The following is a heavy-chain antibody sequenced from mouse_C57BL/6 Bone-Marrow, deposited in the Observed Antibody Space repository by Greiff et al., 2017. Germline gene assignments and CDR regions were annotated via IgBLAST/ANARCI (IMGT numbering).Heavy chain of an antibody. J-gene: IGHJ3*01. CDR2: INPNNGGT. Sequence: VQLQQSGPELVKPGASVKISCKASGYTFTDYYLNWVKQSHGKSLEWIGDINPNNGGTSYNQKFKGKATLTVDKSSSTAYMELRSLTSEDSAVYYCARLAYDGYYGFAYWGQGTLVTVSA. CDR3: ARLAYDGYYGFAY. V-gene: IGHV1-26*01. CDR1: GYTFTDYY. D-gene: IGHD2-3*01.